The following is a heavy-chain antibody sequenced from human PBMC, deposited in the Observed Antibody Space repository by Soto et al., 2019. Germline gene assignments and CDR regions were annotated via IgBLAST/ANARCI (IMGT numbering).Heavy chain of an antibody. CDR1: GGTFFNYA. CDR3: ATWVDYGDFEGFDF. CDR2: VDPNGGGS. Sequence: ASLKVSCKASGGTFFNYALAWVRQAPGQGLEWMGWVDPNGGGSNSAQKFQGSVTMTWDTSITTAYLDLTRLTTNDTATYFCATWVDYGDFEGFDFWGQGTLVTVSS. V-gene: IGHV1-2*04. D-gene: IGHD4-17*01. J-gene: IGHJ4*02.